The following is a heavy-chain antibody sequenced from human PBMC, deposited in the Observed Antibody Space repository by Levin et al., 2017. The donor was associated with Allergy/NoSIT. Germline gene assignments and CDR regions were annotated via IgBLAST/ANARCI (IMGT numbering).Heavy chain of an antibody. J-gene: IGHJ4*02. Sequence: LSLTCAASGFIFADHYMDWLRQAPGKGLEWIARSRDRARRHTIEYAASVKGRFIISRDFSKNSVFLQMNSLRTEDTAVYYCSRSLFGEVNFDFWGQGTLVTVSS. CDR3: SRSLFGEVNFDF. D-gene: IGHD3-16*01. V-gene: IGHV3-72*01. CDR1: GFIFADHY. CDR2: SRDRARRHTI.